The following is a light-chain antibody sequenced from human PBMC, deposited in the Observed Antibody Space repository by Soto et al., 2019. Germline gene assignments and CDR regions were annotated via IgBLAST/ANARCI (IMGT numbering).Light chain of an antibody. CDR3: QSYDSSLSGSV. V-gene: IGLV1-40*01. CDR1: SSNIGAGYD. Sequence: QPVLTQPPSVSGAPGQRVTISCTGSSSNIGAGYDVHWYQQLPETAPKLLIYGNSNRPSGVPDRFSGSKSGTSASLAITGLQAEDEADYYCQSYDSSLSGSVFGGGTKVTVL. CDR2: GNS. J-gene: IGLJ2*01.